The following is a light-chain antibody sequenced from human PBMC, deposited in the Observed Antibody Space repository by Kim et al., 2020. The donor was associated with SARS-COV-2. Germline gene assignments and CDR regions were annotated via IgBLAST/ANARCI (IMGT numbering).Light chain of an antibody. CDR2: QHT. CDR1: NLGDKY. J-gene: IGLJ3*02. V-gene: IGLV3-1*01. CDR3: QAWDNNAAV. Sequence: SVSPGQTVTITCAGSNLGDKYAYWYQKKAGQSPVLVIYQHTKRPSGISQRFSGSSSGNTATLTISRAQTMDEADYYCQAWDNNAAVFGGGTKL.